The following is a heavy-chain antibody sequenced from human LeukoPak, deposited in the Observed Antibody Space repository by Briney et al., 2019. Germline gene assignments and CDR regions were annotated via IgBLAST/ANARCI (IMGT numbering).Heavy chain of an antibody. V-gene: IGHV1-2*02. CDR1: GYTFTGYY. D-gene: IGHD3-22*01. CDR3: ALLLTSGHLADY. CDR2: INPNSGGT. J-gene: IGHJ4*02. Sequence: ASAKVSCKASGYTFTGYYMHWVRQAPGQGLEWMGWINPNSGGTNYAQKFQGRVTMTRDTSISTAYMELSRLRSDDTAMYYCALLLTSGHLADYWGQGTLVTVSS.